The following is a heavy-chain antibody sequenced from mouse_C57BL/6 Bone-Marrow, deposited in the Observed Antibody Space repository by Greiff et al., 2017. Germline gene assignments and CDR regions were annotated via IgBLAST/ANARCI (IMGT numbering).Heavy chain of an antibody. CDR2: INPSSGYT. Sequence: VKLVESGAELARPGASVKMSCKASGYTFTSYTMHWVKQRPGQGLEWIGYINPSSGYTKYNQKFKDKATLTADKSSSTAYMQLSSLTSEDAAVYYCARVIFYYYGSFAYWGQGTLVTVSA. D-gene: IGHD1-1*01. V-gene: IGHV1-4*01. J-gene: IGHJ3*01. CDR1: GYTFTSYT. CDR3: ARVIFYYYGSFAY.